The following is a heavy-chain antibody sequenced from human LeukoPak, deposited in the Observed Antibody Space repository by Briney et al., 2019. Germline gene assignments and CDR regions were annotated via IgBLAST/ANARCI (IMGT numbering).Heavy chain of an antibody. CDR1: GGSISSSSYY. CDR3: ARRGPKTAIDY. D-gene: IGHD5-18*01. CDR2: IYYSGHT. Sequence: SETLSLTCTVSGGSISSSSYYWGWIRQPPGKGLEWIGNIYYSGHTYYNPSLKSRVTISVDTSKNQFSLKLDSVTAADTAVYYCARRGPKTAIDYWGQGTLVTISS. V-gene: IGHV4-39*01. J-gene: IGHJ4*02.